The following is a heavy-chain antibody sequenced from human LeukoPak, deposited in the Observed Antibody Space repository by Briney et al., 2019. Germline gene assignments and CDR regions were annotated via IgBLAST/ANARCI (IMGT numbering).Heavy chain of an antibody. Sequence: VASVKVSCKASGYTFTSYGISWVRQAPGQGLEWMGWISAYNGNTNYAQKLQGRVTMTEDTSTDTAYMELSSLRSEDTAVYYCATVSYYYDSSGYPYWGQGTLVTVSS. V-gene: IGHV1-18*01. D-gene: IGHD3-22*01. CDR1: GYTFTSYG. J-gene: IGHJ4*02. CDR2: ISAYNGNT. CDR3: ATVSYYYDSSGYPY.